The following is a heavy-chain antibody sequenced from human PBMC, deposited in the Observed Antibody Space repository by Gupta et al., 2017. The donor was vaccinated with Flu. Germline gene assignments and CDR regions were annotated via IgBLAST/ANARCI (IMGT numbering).Heavy chain of an antibody. CDR3: AKDRSGDGYNSFDY. J-gene: IGHJ4*02. Sequence: RQAPGKGLEWISSVGGRGSIKHYAESVRGRFTISRDTSKNTLFLQMKTLRAEDTGVYYCAKDRSGDGYNSFDYWGQGTLVTVSS. CDR2: VGGRGSIK. V-gene: IGHV3-23*01. D-gene: IGHD1-1*01.